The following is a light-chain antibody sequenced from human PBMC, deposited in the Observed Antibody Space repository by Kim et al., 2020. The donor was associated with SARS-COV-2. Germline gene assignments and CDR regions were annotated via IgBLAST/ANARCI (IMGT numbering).Light chain of an antibody. CDR2: GKN. J-gene: IGLJ2*01. Sequence: VAWGKTASIKCQGDSVRRYYVSWYQRRPGQAPVLVIYGKNNRPSGFPDRLSGSSSGNTASLTITGAQAEDEADYYCQSRDSSGKVVFGGGTQLTVL. CDR3: QSRDSSGKVV. CDR1: SVRRYY. V-gene: IGLV3-19*01.